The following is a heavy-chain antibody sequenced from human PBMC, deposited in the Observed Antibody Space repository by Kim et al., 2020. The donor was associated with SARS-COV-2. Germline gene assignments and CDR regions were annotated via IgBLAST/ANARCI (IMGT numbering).Heavy chain of an antibody. D-gene: IGHD3-22*01. CDR3: ARRGDRGYYDSSGYYGV. J-gene: IGHJ4*02. V-gene: IGHV4-59*08. Sequence: LKSRVTISVDTSKNQFSLKLSSVTAADTAVYYCARRGDRGYYDSSGYYGVWGQGTLVTVSS.